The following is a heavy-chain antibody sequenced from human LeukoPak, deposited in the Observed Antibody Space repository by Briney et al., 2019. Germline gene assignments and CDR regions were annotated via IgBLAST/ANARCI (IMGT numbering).Heavy chain of an antibody. Sequence: SVKVSCKASGGTFSSYAISWVRQAPGQGPEWMGRIIPILGIANYAQKFQGRVTITADKSTSTAYMELSSLRSEDTAVYYCARGAMGSSWYMDYWGQGTLVTVSS. CDR3: ARGAMGSSWYMDY. D-gene: IGHD6-13*01. CDR2: IIPILGIA. CDR1: GGTFSSYA. J-gene: IGHJ4*02. V-gene: IGHV1-69*04.